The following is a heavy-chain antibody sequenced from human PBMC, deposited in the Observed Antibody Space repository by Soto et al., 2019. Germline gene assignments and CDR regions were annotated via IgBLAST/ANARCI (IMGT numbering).Heavy chain of an antibody. CDR3: VSSGGTPY. CDR2: ISYDGSKK. Sequence: QVQLVESGGGVVQPGRSLRLSCAASGFTFSSYGMHWVRQAPGRGLEWVAVISYDGSKKYYADSVKGRFTISRDNSKNTLSLQMNSLSAEDTAVDYCVSSGGTPYWGQGTLVTVSS. CDR1: GFTFSSYG. V-gene: IGHV3-30*03. J-gene: IGHJ4*02. D-gene: IGHD2-15*01.